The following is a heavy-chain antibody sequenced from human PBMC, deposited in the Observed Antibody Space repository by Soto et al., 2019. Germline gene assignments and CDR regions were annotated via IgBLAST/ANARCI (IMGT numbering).Heavy chain of an antibody. CDR1: GGTFSSYA. Sequence: QVQLVQSGAEVKKPGSSVKVSCKASGGTFSSYAISWVRQAPGQGLEWMGGIIPIFGTANYAQKFQGRVTITADESTSTAYMELSSLRSEDTSVYYYARGMPVRVSPTVAGYYYGMDVWVQGTTVTVSS. CDR2: IIPIFGTA. CDR3: ARGMPVRVSPTVAGYYYGMDV. D-gene: IGHD2-8*01. V-gene: IGHV1-69*12. J-gene: IGHJ6*02.